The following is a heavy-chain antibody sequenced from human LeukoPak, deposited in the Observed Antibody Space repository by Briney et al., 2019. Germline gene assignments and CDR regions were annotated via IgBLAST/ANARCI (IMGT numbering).Heavy chain of an antibody. J-gene: IGHJ4*02. CDR1: GGSITSTNY. Sequence: SETLSLTCGVSGGSITSTNYWPWVRQPPGKGLEWIGEVNLQGSTNYNPSLMGRVAISVDTSENHISLQLTSVTAADTAVYYCAREGGPYRPLDYSGQGTLVTVSS. CDR2: VNLQGST. CDR3: AREGGPYRPLDY. V-gene: IGHV4-4*02.